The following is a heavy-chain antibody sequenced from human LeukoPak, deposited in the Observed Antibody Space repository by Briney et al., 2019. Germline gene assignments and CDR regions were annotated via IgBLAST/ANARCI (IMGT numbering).Heavy chain of an antibody. V-gene: IGHV3-33*01. Sequence: GRSLRLSCAASGFTFSSYGMHWVRQAPGKGLVWVAVIWYDGSNKYYADSVKGRFTISRDNSKNTLYLQMNSLRAEDTAVYYCARDRLYCSSTSCPQGLDYWGQGTLVTVSS. CDR1: GFTFSSYG. D-gene: IGHD2-2*01. CDR2: IWYDGSNK. CDR3: ARDRLYCSSTSCPQGLDY. J-gene: IGHJ4*02.